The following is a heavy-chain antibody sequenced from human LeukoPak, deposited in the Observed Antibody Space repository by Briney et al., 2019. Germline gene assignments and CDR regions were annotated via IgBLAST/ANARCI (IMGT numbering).Heavy chain of an antibody. CDR1: GFTFSNAW. Sequence: GGSLRLSCAASGFTFSNAWMSWVRQAPGMGLEWVGRIKSKTDGGTTDYAAPVKGRFTISRDDSKNTLYLQMNSLKTEDTAVYYCTTVAMIVVVITFDIWGQGTMVTVSS. CDR2: IKSKTDGGTT. D-gene: IGHD3-22*01. V-gene: IGHV3-15*01. J-gene: IGHJ3*02. CDR3: TTVAMIVVVITFDI.